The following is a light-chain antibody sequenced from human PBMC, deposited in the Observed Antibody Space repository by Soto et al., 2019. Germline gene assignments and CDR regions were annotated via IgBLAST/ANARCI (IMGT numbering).Light chain of an antibody. V-gene: IGKV3-15*01. CDR3: QQYNKWPPYT. CDR1: QSVSSN. CDR2: GAS. J-gene: IGKJ2*01. Sequence: EIVMTQSPDTLSVSPGERATLSCRASQSVSSNLAWYQQKPGQAPRLLIYGASSRPTGIPARFSGSGSGTEFTLTISSLQSEDFAVYYCQQYNKWPPYTFGQGTKLEIK.